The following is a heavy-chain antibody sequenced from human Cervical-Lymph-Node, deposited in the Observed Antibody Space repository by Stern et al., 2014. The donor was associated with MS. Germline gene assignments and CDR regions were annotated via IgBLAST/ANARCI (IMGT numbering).Heavy chain of an antibody. D-gene: IGHD4-17*01. CDR1: GFTFSNYA. J-gene: IGHJ4*02. V-gene: IGHV3-30*03. CDR3: ATTVTTSFDY. Sequence: VQLVESGGGVVQPGGSLRLSCAASGFTFSNYAMHWVRQAPGKGLEWVAFLSYDGSNKYYADSVKGRFTIPRDNSKNTLYLQMNSLRAEDTAVYYCATTVTTSFDYWGQGTLVTVSS. CDR2: LSYDGSNK.